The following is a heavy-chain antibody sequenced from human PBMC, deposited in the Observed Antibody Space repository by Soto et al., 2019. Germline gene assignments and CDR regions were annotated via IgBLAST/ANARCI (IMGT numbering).Heavy chain of an antibody. CDR1: GGSIRNYY. CDR2: IYHSGST. D-gene: IGHD7-27*01. J-gene: IGHJ5*02. Sequence: QVQLQESGPGLVKPSETLSLTCTVSGGSIRNYYWIWIRQPPGKGLEWIGYIYHSGSTNYNPSLKIRVIIAVDTSRNQFSLKLKSVTAADTAVYYCARLGQAPYRSWFDPWGQGTLVTVSS. CDR3: ARLGQAPYRSWFDP. V-gene: IGHV4-59*01.